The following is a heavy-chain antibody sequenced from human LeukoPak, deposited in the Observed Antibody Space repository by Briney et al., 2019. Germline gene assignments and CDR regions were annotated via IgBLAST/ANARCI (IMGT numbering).Heavy chain of an antibody. V-gene: IGHV3-30-3*01. CDR3: ARVRGKGHVVRAHAFDI. CDR2: ISYDGSNK. D-gene: IGHD3-10*01. J-gene: IGHJ3*02. Sequence: GRSLRLSCAASGFTFSSYAMHWVRQAPGKGLEWVAVISYDGSNKYYADSVKGRFTISRDNSKNTLYLQMNSLRAEDTAVYYCARVRGKGHVVRAHAFDIWGQGTMVTVSS. CDR1: GFTFSSYA.